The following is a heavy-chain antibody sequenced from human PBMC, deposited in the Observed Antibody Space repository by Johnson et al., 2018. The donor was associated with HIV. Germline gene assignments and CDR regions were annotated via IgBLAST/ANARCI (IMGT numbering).Heavy chain of an antibody. CDR1: GFTFSDAW. J-gene: IGHJ3*02. CDR2: VKSKTDGSNT. V-gene: IGHV3-15*05. Sequence: VQLVESGGCLVQPGGSLRLSCAASGFTFSDAWMNWVRQAPGKGLEWVGRVKSKTDGSNTYYADSVQGRFTISRDNSKNTLYLQMNTLRAEDTAVYYCARGGSSSWYGSKYYAFDIWGQGTMVTVSS. CDR3: ARGGSSSWYGSKYYAFDI. D-gene: IGHD6-13*01.